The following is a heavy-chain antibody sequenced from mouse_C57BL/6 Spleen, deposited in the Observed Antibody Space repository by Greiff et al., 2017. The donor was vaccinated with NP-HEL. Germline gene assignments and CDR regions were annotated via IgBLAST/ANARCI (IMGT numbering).Heavy chain of an antibody. V-gene: IGHV2-2*01. CDR1: GFSLTSYG. CDR2: IWSGGST. D-gene: IGHD1-1*01. Sequence: VMLVESGPGLVQPSQSLSTTCTVSGFSLTSYGVHWVRQSPGKGLEWLGVIWSGGSTDYNAAFISRLSISKDNSKSQVFFKMNSLQADDTAIYYCARDYYGSSYWFAYWGQGTLVTVSA. J-gene: IGHJ3*01. CDR3: ARDYYGSSYWFAY.